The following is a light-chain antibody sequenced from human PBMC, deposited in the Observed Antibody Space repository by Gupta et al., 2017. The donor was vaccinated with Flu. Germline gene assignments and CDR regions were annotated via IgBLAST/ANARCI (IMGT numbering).Light chain of an antibody. Sequence: QSALTQPPSASGSPGQSITISCTGTSSDIGAYKYVSWHQQHAGKAPKLIMYEVTKRPSGVPDRFSGSKSGNTASLTVSGLQAEDEGDYYCSSHTVSDTFVFGTGTAVTV. CDR1: SSDIGAYKY. J-gene: IGLJ1*01. CDR2: EVT. CDR3: SSHTVSDTFV. V-gene: IGLV2-8*01.